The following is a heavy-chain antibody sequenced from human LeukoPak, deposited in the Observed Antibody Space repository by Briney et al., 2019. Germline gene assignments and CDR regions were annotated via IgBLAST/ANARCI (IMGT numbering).Heavy chain of an antibody. D-gene: IGHD5-24*01. CDR3: AIRSGRWLQLLGHGDYFDY. CDR2: INPNSGGT. CDR1: GYTFTGYY. Sequence: ASVTVSCKASGYTFTGYYMHWVRQAPGQGLEWMGRINPNSGGTNYAQKFQGRVTMTRDTSISTAYMELSRLRSDDTAVYYCAIRSGRWLQLLGHGDYFDYWGQGTLVTVSS. V-gene: IGHV1-2*06. J-gene: IGHJ4*02.